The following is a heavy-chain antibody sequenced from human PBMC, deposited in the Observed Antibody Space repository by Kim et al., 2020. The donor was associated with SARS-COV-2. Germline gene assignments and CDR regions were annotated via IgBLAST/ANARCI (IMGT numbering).Heavy chain of an antibody. CDR3: AAMITFGGVIEDV. V-gene: IGHV4-34*01. CDR2: INHSGST. D-gene: IGHD3-16*01. CDR1: GGSFSGYY. Sequence: SETLSLTCAVYGGSFSGYYWSWIRQPPGKGLEWIGEINHSGSTNYNPSLKSRVTISVDTSKNQFSLKLSSVTAADTAVYYCAAMITFGGVIEDVWGQGTTVTVSS. J-gene: IGHJ6*02.